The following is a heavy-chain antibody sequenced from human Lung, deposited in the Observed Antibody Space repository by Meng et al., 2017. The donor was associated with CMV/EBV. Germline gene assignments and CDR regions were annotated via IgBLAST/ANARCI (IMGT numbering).Heavy chain of an antibody. CDR1: GFTFSSYS. Sequence: ESXKISXAASGFTFSSYSMNWVRQAPGKGLEWVSSISSSDNLYYADSVKGRFTISRDNAKTSMYLQMNTLRAEDTAVYYCARDNIEGGPGLYDCRGLAYWGQGXLVTVSS. CDR3: ARDNIEGGPGLYDCRGLAY. CDR2: ISSSDNL. D-gene: IGHD3-22*01. V-gene: IGHV3-21*01. J-gene: IGHJ4*02.